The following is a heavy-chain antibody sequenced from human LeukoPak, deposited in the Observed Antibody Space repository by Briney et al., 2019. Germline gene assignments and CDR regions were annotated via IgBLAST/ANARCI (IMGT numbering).Heavy chain of an antibody. CDR1: GYTFFGYY. CDR2: INPNSGVT. D-gene: IGHD3-16*01. Sequence: ASVKVSCKASGYTFFGYYIHWVRQAPGQGLEWMGCINPNSGVTKYVQQFQGRVTMTRDQSINTAYMELSGLRSDDTAVYYCARVTTYFNWVSSDPFEIWGQGTMVTVSS. J-gene: IGHJ3*02. V-gene: IGHV1-2*02. CDR3: ARVTTYFNWVSSDPFEI.